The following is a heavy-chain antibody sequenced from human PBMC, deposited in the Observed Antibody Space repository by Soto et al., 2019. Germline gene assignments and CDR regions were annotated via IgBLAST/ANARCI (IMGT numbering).Heavy chain of an antibody. CDR1: GFTFSSYA. CDR3: SVCLGELSSPHLYGMDV. CDR2: ISYDGSNK. D-gene: IGHD3-16*02. J-gene: IGHJ6*02. Sequence: PGGSLRLSCAASGFTFSSYAMHWVRQAPGKGLEWVAVISYDGSNKYYADSVKGRFTISRDNSKNTLYLQMNSLRAEDTAVYYCSVCLGELSSPHLYGMDVWGQGTTVTVSS. V-gene: IGHV3-30-3*01.